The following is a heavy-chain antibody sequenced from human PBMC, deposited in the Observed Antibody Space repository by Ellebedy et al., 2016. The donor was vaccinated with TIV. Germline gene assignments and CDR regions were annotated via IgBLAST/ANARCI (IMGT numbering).Heavy chain of an antibody. V-gene: IGHV3-66*01. CDR1: GFTVSSNY. Sequence: GESLKISCAASGFTVSSNYMSWVRQAPGKGLEWVSLIYSGGYTLYADSVKGRFTISRDNSKNTLFLQMTSLRAEDTAVYFCARDVAIIPLRVSGYGMDVWGRGTTVAVSS. CDR3: ARDVAIIPLRVSGYGMDV. J-gene: IGHJ6*02. D-gene: IGHD2-8*01. CDR2: IYSGGYT.